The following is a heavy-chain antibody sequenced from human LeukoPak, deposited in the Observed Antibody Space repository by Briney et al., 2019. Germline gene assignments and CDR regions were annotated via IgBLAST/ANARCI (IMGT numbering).Heavy chain of an antibody. CDR3: ARGDYFDY. V-gene: IGHV3-74*01. CDR1: GFTLSNYW. Sequence: GGSLRLSCAASGFTLSNYWMHWVRQAPGKGLVWVSRINSDGSPTFYADSVKGRFTISRDNAKNTPYLQMNSLRAEDTAVYYCARGDYFDYWGQGTLVTVSS. CDR2: INSDGSPT. J-gene: IGHJ4*02.